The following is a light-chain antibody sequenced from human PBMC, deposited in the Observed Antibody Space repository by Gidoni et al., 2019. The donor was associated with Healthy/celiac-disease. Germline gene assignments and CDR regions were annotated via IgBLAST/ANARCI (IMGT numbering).Light chain of an antibody. J-gene: IGKJ4*01. CDR3: QQRSDWLI. CDR2: DAS. V-gene: IGKV3-11*01. Sequence: ELVLPQSPATLSLSPGERATLSCRASQSVSSYLAWYQQKPGQAPRLLIYDASNRATGIPARFSGSGSGTDFTLTISSLEPEDFAVYYCQQRSDWLIFGGGTKVEIK. CDR1: QSVSSY.